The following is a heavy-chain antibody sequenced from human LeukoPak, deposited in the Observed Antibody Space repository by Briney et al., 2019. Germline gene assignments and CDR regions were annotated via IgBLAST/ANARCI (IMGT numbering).Heavy chain of an antibody. D-gene: IGHD6-19*01. CDR3: ARDMVGLAVAEVAFDI. CDR1: GFTFSSYG. Sequence: PGRSLRLSCAASGFTFSSYGMHWVRQAPGKGLEWVAVIWYDGSNKYYADPVKGRFTISRDNSKNTLYLQMNSLRAEDTAVYYCARDMVGLAVAEVAFDIWGQGTMVTVSS. V-gene: IGHV3-33*01. J-gene: IGHJ3*02. CDR2: IWYDGSNK.